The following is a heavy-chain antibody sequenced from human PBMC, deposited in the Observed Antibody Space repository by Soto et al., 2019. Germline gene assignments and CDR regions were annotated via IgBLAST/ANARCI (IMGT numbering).Heavy chain of an antibody. CDR1: GASISSYY. CDR3: AREWVWHHNWFDP. J-gene: IGHJ5*02. CDR2: IYDSGNT. V-gene: IGHV4-59*12. Sequence: PSETLSLTCTVSGASISSYYWSWIRQPPGKGLEWIGYIYDSGNTNYNPSLKSRVTISVDTSKNQFSLKLSSVTAADTAVYYCAREWVWHHNWFDPWGQGTLVTVSS. D-gene: IGHD6-13*01.